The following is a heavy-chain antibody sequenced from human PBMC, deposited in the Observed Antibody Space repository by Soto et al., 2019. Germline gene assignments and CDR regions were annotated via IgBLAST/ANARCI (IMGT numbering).Heavy chain of an antibody. Sequence: QVQLVQSGAEVKKPGASVKVSCKASGYTFTSYGITWVRQAPGQGLKYMGWISAYNGNTNYAQKLQGRVTMTADTPTNTAYMELRSLRSDDTAVYYCARYCSGGSCDSNTAFDIWGQGTMVTVSS. D-gene: IGHD2-15*01. CDR2: ISAYNGNT. CDR1: GYTFTSYG. CDR3: ARYCSGGSCDSNTAFDI. V-gene: IGHV1-18*01. J-gene: IGHJ3*02.